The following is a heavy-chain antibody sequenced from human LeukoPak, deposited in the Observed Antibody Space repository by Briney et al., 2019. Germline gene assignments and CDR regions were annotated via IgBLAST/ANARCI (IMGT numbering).Heavy chain of an antibody. Sequence: ASVKVSCKVSGYTLTELSMHWVRQAPGKGLEWMGGFDPEDGETIYAQKFQGRVTMTEDTSTDTAYMELSSLGSEDTAVYYCARGVEEVGTSDWFDPWGQGTLVIVSS. CDR3: ARGVEEVGTSDWFDP. J-gene: IGHJ5*02. CDR2: FDPEDGET. CDR1: GYTLTELS. V-gene: IGHV1-24*01. D-gene: IGHD6-13*01.